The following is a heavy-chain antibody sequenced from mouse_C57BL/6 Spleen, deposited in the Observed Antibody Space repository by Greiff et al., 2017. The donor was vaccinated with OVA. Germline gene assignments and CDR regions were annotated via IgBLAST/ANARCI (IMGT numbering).Heavy chain of an antibody. CDR1: GYAFSSSW. CDR2: IYPGDGDT. V-gene: IGHV1-82*01. CDR3: ARDPSTVVPYWYFDV. D-gene: IGHD1-1*01. Sequence: VQVVESGPELVKPGASVKISCKASGYAFSSSWMNWVKQRPGKGLERIGRIYPGDGDTNYNGKFKGKATLTADKSSSTAYMQLSSLTSEDSAVYFCARDPSTVVPYWYFDVWGTGTTVTVSS. J-gene: IGHJ1*03.